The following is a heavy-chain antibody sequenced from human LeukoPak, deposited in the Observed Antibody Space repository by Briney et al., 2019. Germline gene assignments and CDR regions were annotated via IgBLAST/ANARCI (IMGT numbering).Heavy chain of an antibody. CDR1: GGSISSYY. CDR2: IYYSGST. D-gene: IGHD3-22*01. J-gene: IGHJ4*02. Sequence: SETLSLTCTVSGGSISSYYWSWIRQPPGKGLEWIGYIYYSGSTHYNPSLKSRVNTSLDTSKNQFSLKLSSVTAADTAVYYCARGLTYFYDSSGYYYLDWGQGTLVTVSS. V-gene: IGHV4-59*01. CDR3: ARGLTYFYDSSGYYYLD.